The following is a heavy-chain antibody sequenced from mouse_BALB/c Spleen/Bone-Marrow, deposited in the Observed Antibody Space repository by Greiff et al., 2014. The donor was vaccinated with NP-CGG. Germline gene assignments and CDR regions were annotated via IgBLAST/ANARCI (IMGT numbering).Heavy chain of an antibody. J-gene: IGHJ3*01. CDR2: IGSGGSYT. CDR3: SRLSYDYDGAWFAY. V-gene: IGHV5-6*01. CDR1: GFTFSSYD. D-gene: IGHD2-4*01. Sequence: DVQLVESGGDLVRPGGSLKLSCAASGFTFSSYDMSWVRQTPDKRLEWVATIGSGGSYTYYPDSVKGRFTISRDNAKNTLYLQMSSLKSEDTAMYYCSRLSYDYDGAWFAYRGQGTLVTVSA.